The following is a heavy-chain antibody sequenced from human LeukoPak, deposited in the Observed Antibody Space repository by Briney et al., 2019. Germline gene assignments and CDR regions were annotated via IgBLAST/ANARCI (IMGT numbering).Heavy chain of an antibody. Sequence: ASVKVSCKASGYTFTSYAMHWVRQAPGQRLEWMGWINAGNGNTEYSQKFQGRVTITRDTSASTAYMELSSLRSEDTAVYYCARDRELTFDYWGQGTLVTVSS. D-gene: IGHD1-1*01. CDR2: INAGNGNT. CDR1: GYTFTSYA. CDR3: ARDRELTFDY. V-gene: IGHV1-3*01. J-gene: IGHJ4*02.